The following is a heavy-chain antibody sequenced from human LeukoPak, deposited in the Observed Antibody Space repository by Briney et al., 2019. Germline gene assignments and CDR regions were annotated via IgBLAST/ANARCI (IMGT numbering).Heavy chain of an antibody. J-gene: IGHJ4*02. D-gene: IGHD2-2*02. CDR2: IYYSGST. Sequence: PSETLSLTCTVSGGSLSSSSYYWGWIRQPPGKGLEWIGSIYYSGSTYYNPSLKSRVTISVDTSKNQFSLKLSSVTAADTAVYYCARQPVDCSSTSCYSGAVEYWGQGTLVTVAS. CDR1: GGSLSSSSYY. CDR3: ARQPVDCSSTSCYSGAVEY. V-gene: IGHV4-39*01.